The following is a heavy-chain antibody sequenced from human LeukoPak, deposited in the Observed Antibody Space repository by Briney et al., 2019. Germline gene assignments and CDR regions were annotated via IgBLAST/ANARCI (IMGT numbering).Heavy chain of an antibody. V-gene: IGHV3-7*01. Sequence: GGSLRLPCAASGFTFRSYWMSWVRQAPRKGLEWVANMKLDGSEEYYVDSVKGRFTISSDNAKNSLYLQMNSLRVDDTAVYYCARWARYCSSGSCYSWFDPWGQGTLVTVSS. D-gene: IGHD2-15*01. CDR1: GFTFRSYW. CDR3: ARWARYCSSGSCYSWFDP. CDR2: MKLDGSEE. J-gene: IGHJ5*02.